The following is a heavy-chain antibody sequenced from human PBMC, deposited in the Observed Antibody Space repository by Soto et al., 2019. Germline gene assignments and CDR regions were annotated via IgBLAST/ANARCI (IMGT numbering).Heavy chain of an antibody. CDR2: ISGSGGST. D-gene: IGHD3-3*01. J-gene: IGHJ4*02. CDR3: ARDFWSGYYSFILY. CDR1: GFTFSSYA. Sequence: GESLKISCAASGFTFSSYAMSWVRQAPGKGLEWVSAISGSGGSTYYADSVKGRFTISRDNSKNTLYLQMNSLRAEDTAVYYCARDFWSGYYSFILYWGQGTLVTVSS. V-gene: IGHV3-23*01.